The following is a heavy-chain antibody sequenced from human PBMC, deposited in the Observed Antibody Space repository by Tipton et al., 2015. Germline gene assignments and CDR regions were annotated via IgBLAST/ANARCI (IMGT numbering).Heavy chain of an antibody. V-gene: IGHV4-39*02. CDR3: ARLGRWLEVDF. J-gene: IGHJ4*02. CDR2: YYYTGAT. D-gene: IGHD5-24*01. Sequence: LRLSCAASGFTFSDYYMSWIRQSPGKGLEWIGSYYYTGATYYNPSLKSRVNISADRSKDHFSLRLTSVAAADTAVYYCARLGRWLEVDFWGQGTLVTVSS. CDR1: GFTFSDYY.